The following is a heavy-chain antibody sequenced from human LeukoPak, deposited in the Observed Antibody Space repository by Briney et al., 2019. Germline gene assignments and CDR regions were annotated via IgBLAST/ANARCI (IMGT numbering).Heavy chain of an antibody. CDR3: ARVSAMGY. CDR1: GFTFSSYA. Sequence: GGSLRLSCAASGFTFSSYAMHWVRQAPGKGLEWVAVISYDGSNKYYADSVKGRFTISRGNSKNTLYLQMNSLRAKDTAVYYCARVSAMGYWGQGTLVTVSS. CDR2: ISYDGSNK. J-gene: IGHJ4*02. D-gene: IGHD2-2*01. V-gene: IGHV3-30-3*01.